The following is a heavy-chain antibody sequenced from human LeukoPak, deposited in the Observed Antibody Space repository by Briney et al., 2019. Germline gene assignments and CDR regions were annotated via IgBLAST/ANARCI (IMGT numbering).Heavy chain of an antibody. J-gene: IGHJ4*02. CDR2: ISAYNGNT. CDR3: EKNYDFVPGYAN. Sequence: ASVKVSCKASGYTFTSYGISWVRQAPGQGLEWMGWISAYNGNTNYAQKLQGRVTMTADTSTSTAYMELSSLRSEDTAVYYCEKNYDFVPGYANWGQGTLVTVSS. V-gene: IGHV1-18*01. D-gene: IGHD3-9*01. CDR1: GYTFTSYG.